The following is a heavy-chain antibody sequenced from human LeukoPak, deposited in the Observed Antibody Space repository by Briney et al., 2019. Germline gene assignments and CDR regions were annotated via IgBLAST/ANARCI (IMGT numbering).Heavy chain of an antibody. CDR3: ARVGRSFDETYSWSPYYFDY. D-gene: IGHD1-26*01. CDR1: GGSISSTSYY. CDR2: IYYSGST. Sequence: VRPSETLSLTCTVSGGSISSTSYYWGWIRQPPGKGLEWIGYIYYSGSTNYNPSLKSRVTISVDTSKNQSSLKLSSVTAADTAVYYCARVGRSFDETYSWSPYYFDYWGQGTLVTVSS. J-gene: IGHJ4*02. V-gene: IGHV4-61*05.